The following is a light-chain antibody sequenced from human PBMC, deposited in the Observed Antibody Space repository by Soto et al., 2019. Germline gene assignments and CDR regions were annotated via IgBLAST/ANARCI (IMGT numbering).Light chain of an antibody. CDR2: RNN. V-gene: IGLV1-47*01. CDR1: SSNIGSNY. J-gene: IGLJ2*01. Sequence: QSVLTQPPSASGTPGQRVTISCSGSSSNIGSNYVYWYQQLPRTAPKLLIYRNNQRPSGVPDRFSGSKSGTSASLAISGLRSEDEADYYCAAWDDSLEVFGGGTKLTVL. CDR3: AAWDDSLEV.